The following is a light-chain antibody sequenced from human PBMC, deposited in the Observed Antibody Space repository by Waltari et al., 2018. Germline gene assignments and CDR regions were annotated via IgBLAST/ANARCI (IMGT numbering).Light chain of an antibody. V-gene: IGLV1-44*01. J-gene: IGLJ2*01. CDR1: SSNIGSNT. CDR3: AAWDDSLNGGV. CDR2: GNK. Sequence: QSVLTQPPSASGTPGQRVTISCSGSSSNIGSNTVNWYQQLPGTAPKLLIYGNKPRPSGVPDRFAGSKSGTSASLAISGLQSEDEADYYCAAWDDSLNGGVFGGGTKLTVL.